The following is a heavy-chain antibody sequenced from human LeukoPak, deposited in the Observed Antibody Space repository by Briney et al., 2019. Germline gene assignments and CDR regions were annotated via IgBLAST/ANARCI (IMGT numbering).Heavy chain of an antibody. CDR1: GFTFSNYG. V-gene: IGHV3-23*01. Sequence: PGGSLRLSCAASGFTFSNYGMNWVRQAPGRGLEWVSGISGSGGSTYYADSVKGRFTISRDNSKYTLYLQVNSLRAEDTAIYYCAKKRVLVVPAADFDYWGQGTLVTVSP. CDR3: AKKRVLVVPAADFDY. CDR2: ISGSGGST. J-gene: IGHJ4*02. D-gene: IGHD2-2*01.